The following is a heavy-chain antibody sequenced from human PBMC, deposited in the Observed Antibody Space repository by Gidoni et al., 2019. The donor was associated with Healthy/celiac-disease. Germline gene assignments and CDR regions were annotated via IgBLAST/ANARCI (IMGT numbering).Heavy chain of an antibody. V-gene: IGHV1-69*01. Sequence: QVQLVQSGAEVKKPGSSVKVSCKASGGTFSSYAISWVRQAPGQGLEWMGGIIPIFGTANYAQKFQGRVTITADESTSTAYMELSSLRSEDTAVYYCARLVAVAEGYNYYGMDVWGQGTTVTVSS. CDR2: IIPIFGTA. D-gene: IGHD6-19*01. CDR1: GGTFSSYA. J-gene: IGHJ6*02. CDR3: ARLVAVAEGYNYYGMDV.